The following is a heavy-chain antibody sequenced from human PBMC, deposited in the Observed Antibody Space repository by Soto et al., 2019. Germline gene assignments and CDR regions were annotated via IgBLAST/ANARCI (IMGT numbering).Heavy chain of an antibody. J-gene: IGHJ3*02. CDR1: GGTFSSYA. D-gene: IGHD1-26*01. Sequence: ASVKVSCKASGGTFSSYAISWLRQAPGQGLEWMGGIIPIFGTANYAQKFQGRVTITADESTSTAYMELSSLRSEDTAVYYCARDGELLRVDAVDIWGQGTMVTVS. CDR3: ARDGELLRVDAVDI. CDR2: IIPIFGTA. V-gene: IGHV1-69*13.